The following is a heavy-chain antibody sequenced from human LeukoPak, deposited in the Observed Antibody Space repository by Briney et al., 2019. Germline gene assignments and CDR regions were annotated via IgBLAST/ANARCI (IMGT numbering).Heavy chain of an antibody. V-gene: IGHV4-4*02. D-gene: IGHD2-15*01. Sequence: SGTLSLTCAVSGGSISSSNWWSWVRQPPGKGLEWIGEIYHSGSTNYNPSLKSRVTISVDKSKNQFSLKLSSVTAADTAVYYCARDNVVVVAAIGNWFDPWGQGTLATVSS. J-gene: IGHJ5*02. CDR1: GGSISSSNW. CDR2: IYHSGST. CDR3: ARDNVVVVAAIGNWFDP.